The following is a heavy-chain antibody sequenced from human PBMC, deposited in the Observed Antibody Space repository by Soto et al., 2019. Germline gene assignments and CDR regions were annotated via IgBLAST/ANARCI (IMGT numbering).Heavy chain of an antibody. CDR2: GSYSGTT. CDR3: ARGATVTQYDY. Sequence: QVQLQESGPGLVKPSETLSLTCTVSGVSVSSGSFYWAWIRQPPGKGLEWIGFGSYSGTTNYKPSRKRRVTISVDTSRSQLSLKVSSLTAADTAVYYCARGATVTQYDYWGQGTLVTVSS. D-gene: IGHD4-17*01. J-gene: IGHJ4*02. CDR1: GVSVSSGSFY. V-gene: IGHV4-61*01.